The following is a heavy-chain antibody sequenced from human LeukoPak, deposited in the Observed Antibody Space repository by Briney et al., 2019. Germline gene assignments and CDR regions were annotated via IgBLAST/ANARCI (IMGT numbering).Heavy chain of an antibody. V-gene: IGHV4-39*01. CDR3: ARHSRSGYGRPPRNNPFDY. J-gene: IGHJ4*02. CDR2: IYYSGST. Sequence: SETLSLTCTVSGGSISSSSYYWGWIRQPPGKGLEWIGSIYYSGSTYYNPSLKSRVTISVDTSKNQFSLKPSSVTAADTAVYYCARHSRSGYGRPPRNNPFDYWGQGTLVTVSS. CDR1: GGSISSSSYY. D-gene: IGHD3-22*01.